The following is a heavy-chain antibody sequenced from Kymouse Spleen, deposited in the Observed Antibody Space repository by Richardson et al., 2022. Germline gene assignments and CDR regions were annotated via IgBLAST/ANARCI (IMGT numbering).Heavy chain of an antibody. Sequence: QVQLQQWGAGLLKPSETLSLTCAVYGGSFSGYYWSWIRQPPGKGLEWIGEINHSGSTNYNPSLKSRVTISVDTSKNQFSLKLSSVTAADTAVYYCARRYDILTGYYFDYWGQGTLVTVSS. J-gene: IGHJ4*02. D-gene: IGHD3-9*01. V-gene: IGHV4-34*01. CDR2: INHSGST. CDR1: GGSFSGYY. CDR3: ARRYDILTGYYFDY.